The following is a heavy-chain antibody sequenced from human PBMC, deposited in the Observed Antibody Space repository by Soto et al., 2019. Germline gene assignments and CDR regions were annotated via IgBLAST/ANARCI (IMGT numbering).Heavy chain of an antibody. V-gene: IGHV4-59*01. J-gene: IGHJ5*02. Sequence: ETLSLTCTVSGGPISSYYWSWIRQPPGKGLEWIGYIYYSGSTNYNPSLKSRVTISVDTSKNQFSLKLSSVTAADTAVYYCARGSMENWFDPWGQGTLVTVSS. CDR1: GGPISSYY. D-gene: IGHD2-2*01. CDR2: IYYSGST. CDR3: ARGSMENWFDP.